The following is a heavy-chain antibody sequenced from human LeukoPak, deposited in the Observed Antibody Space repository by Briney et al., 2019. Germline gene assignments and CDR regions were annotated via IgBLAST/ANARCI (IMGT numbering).Heavy chain of an antibody. CDR1: GFTFSSYW. J-gene: IGHJ6*03. CDR2: IKQDGSEK. Sequence: QPGGSLRLSCAASGFTFSSYWMSWVRQAPGKGLEWVANIKQDGSEKYYVDSVKGRFTISRDNAKNPLYLQMNSLRAEDTAVYYCARDRTYYYYYMDVWGKGTTVTVSS. CDR3: ARDRTYYYYYMDV. V-gene: IGHV3-7*01.